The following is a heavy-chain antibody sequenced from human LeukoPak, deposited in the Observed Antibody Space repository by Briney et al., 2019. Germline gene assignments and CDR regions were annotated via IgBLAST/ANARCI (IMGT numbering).Heavy chain of an antibody. D-gene: IGHD2-2*01. CDR1: GFTFSSYW. V-gene: IGHV3-7*01. CDR2: IKQDGSEK. J-gene: IGHJ6*03. Sequence: PGGSLRLSCAASGFTFSSYWMSWVRQAPGKGLEWVANIKQDGSEKYYVDSVKGRFTISRDNAKNSLYLQMNSLKAEDTAVYFCARVGQDIVVVPAAMTTYYHYHYMDVWGKGTTVTVSS. CDR3: ARVGQDIVVVPAAMTTYYHYHYMDV.